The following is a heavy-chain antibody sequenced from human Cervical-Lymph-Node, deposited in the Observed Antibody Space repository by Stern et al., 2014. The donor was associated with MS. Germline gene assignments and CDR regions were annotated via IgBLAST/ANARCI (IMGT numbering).Heavy chain of an antibody. CDR2: SSSSGRIE. CDR3: ARDLYPSSYDTGGRQNDAFDI. J-gene: IGHJ3*02. V-gene: IGHV3-11*01. D-gene: IGHD2-8*02. Sequence: VQLVESGGGLVKPGGSLRLSCAASGFIFNDYYMSWIRQAPGKGLEWISYSSSSGRIEHYADSGKGRFTISRDNAKNSLYLHMNSLRPEDTAVYYCARDLYPSSYDTGGRQNDAFDIWGQGTVVTVSS. CDR1: GFIFNDYY.